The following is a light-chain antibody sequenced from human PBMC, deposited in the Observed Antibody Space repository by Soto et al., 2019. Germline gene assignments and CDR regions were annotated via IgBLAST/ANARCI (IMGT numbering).Light chain of an antibody. CDR3: QNYNQYSRT. V-gene: IGKV1-5*01. CDR1: XXXSSW. CDR2: NAS. Sequence: DIQMTQSPSTLSASVGDXXTIXXRAXXXXSSWLAWYQQKPGKAPKLLIYNASSLKSGVPSRFSGSGFGTEFTLTISSLQPDDSATYYCQNYNQYSRTFGQGTKVDIK. J-gene: IGKJ1*01.